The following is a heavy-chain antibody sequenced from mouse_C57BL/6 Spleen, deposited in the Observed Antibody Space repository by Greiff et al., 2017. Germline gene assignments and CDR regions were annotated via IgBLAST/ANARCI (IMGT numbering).Heavy chain of an antibody. CDR1: GYTFTDYE. V-gene: IGHV1-15*01. CDR2: IDPETGGT. J-gene: IGHJ3*01. D-gene: IGHD2-5*01. CDR3: TRSDYSNYPWFDY. Sequence: VQLQKSGAELVRPGASVTLSCTASGYTFTDYEMHWVKQTPVHGLEWIGAIDPETGGTAYNQKFKGKAILTADKSSSPAYLELRSLTSEDSAVYYCTRSDYSNYPWFDYWGQGTLVTVSA.